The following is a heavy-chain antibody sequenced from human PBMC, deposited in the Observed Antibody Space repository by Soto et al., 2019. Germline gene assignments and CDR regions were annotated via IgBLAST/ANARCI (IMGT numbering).Heavy chain of an antibody. CDR1: GYTFTGYY. J-gene: IGHJ3*02. Sequence: ASVKVSCKASGYTFTGYYMHWVRQAPGQGLEWMGWINPNSGGTNYAQKFQGWVTMTRDTSISTAYMELSRLRSDDTAVYYCARVNGSGSYYFAFDIWGQGTMVTVSS. V-gene: IGHV1-2*04. CDR2: INPNSGGT. D-gene: IGHD3-10*01. CDR3: ARVNGSGSYYFAFDI.